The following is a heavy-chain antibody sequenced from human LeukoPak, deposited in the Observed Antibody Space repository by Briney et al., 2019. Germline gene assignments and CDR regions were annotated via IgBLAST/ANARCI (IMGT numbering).Heavy chain of an antibody. J-gene: IGHJ6*03. CDR3: ARLSAYYYGSYFYYYMDV. CDR1: GFTFSSCW. D-gene: IGHD3-10*01. V-gene: IGHV3-7*01. Sequence: GGSLRLSCAASGFTFSSCWMSWVRQAPGKGPEWVADIRQDESERYFADSVKGRFTISRDNAKKSVYLHMSSLRAEDTALYYCARLSAYYYGSYFYYYMDVWGKGTTVTVSS. CDR2: IRQDESER.